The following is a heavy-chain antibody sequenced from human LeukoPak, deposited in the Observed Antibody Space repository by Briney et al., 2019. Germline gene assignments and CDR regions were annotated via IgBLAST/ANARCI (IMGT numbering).Heavy chain of an antibody. Sequence: ASVKVSCKASGYTFTPYYIHWVRQAPAQGRDWMGLINPNSGDTNYVQKFQGRVTMTRDTSISTAYMELSRLRSDDTAVYYCAREGSQDYSNYFNWFDPWGQGTLVTVSS. J-gene: IGHJ5*02. CDR2: INPNSGDT. V-gene: IGHV1-2*06. CDR3: AREGSQDYSNYFNWFDP. D-gene: IGHD4-11*01. CDR1: GYTFTPYY.